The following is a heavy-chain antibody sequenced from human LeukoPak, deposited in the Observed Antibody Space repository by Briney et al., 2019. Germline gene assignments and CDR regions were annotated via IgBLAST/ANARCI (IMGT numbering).Heavy chain of an antibody. D-gene: IGHD3-10*01. CDR3: AKDLLYGSGSYSWGVFDY. CDR2: ISGSGDST. J-gene: IGHJ4*02. CDR1: GFTFSSYA. V-gene: IGHV3-23*01. Sequence: PGGSLLLSCAASGFTFSSYAMSWVRPAPGKGLEWVSGISGSGDSTVYADSVKGRFTISRDNSRSTLYLQMNTLRADDTAVYYCAKDLLYGSGSYSWGVFDYWGQGTLVTVSS.